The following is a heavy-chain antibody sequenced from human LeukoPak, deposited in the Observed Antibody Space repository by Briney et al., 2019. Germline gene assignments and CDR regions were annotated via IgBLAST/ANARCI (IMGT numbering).Heavy chain of an antibody. CDR3: AKEADSGAFDI. J-gene: IGHJ3*02. CDR2: ISWNSGSM. V-gene: IGHV3-9*01. D-gene: IGHD2-15*01. CDR1: GFTFDDYA. Sequence: PGGSLRLSCVASGFTFDDYAMHWVRQAPGKGLEWVSGISWNSGSMGYAGSVKGRFTISRDSAKNSLYLQMNSLRAEDTALYYCAKEADSGAFDIWGQGTMVTVSS.